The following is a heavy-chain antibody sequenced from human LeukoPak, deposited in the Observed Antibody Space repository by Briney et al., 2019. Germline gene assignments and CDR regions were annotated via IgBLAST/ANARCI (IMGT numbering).Heavy chain of an antibody. J-gene: IGHJ4*02. V-gene: IGHV4-39*01. Sequence: PSETLSLTCTVSGGSISSRSYYWGWIRQPPGKGLEWIGSIYYSGSTYYNPSLKSRVTISVDTSKNQFSLKLSSVTAADTAVYYCARRAISGYSGREYYFDYWGQGTLVTVSS. CDR3: ARRAISGYSGREYYFDY. D-gene: IGHD1-26*01. CDR2: IYYSGST. CDR1: GGSISSRSYY.